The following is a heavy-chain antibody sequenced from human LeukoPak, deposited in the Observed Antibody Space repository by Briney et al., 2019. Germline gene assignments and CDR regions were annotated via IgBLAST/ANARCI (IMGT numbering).Heavy chain of an antibody. D-gene: IGHD2-21*02. J-gene: IGHJ4*02. Sequence: PSETLSLTCTVSGGSISSSSYYWGWIRQPPGKGLEWIGSIYYSGSTYYNPSLQSRVTISVDTSKNQFSLKLSSVTAADTAVYYCARSRSGLLFGGSYFDYWGQGTLVTVSS. V-gene: IGHV4-39*01. CDR1: GGSISSSSYY. CDR3: ARSRSGLLFGGSYFDY. CDR2: IYYSGST.